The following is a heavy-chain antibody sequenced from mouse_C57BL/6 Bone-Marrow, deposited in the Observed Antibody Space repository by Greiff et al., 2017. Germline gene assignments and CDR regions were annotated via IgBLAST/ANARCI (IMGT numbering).Heavy chain of an antibody. CDR2: IDPSDSYT. J-gene: IGHJ2*01. V-gene: IGHV1-69*01. Sequence: QVQLQQPGAELVMPGASVKLSCKASGYTFTSYWMHWVKQRPGQGLEWIGEIDPSDSYTNYNQKFKGKSTLTVDKSSRTAYMQLSSLTSEDSAVYYCARDYYGSSYFDYWGQGTTLTVSS. D-gene: IGHD1-1*01. CDR3: ARDYYGSSYFDY. CDR1: GYTFTSYW.